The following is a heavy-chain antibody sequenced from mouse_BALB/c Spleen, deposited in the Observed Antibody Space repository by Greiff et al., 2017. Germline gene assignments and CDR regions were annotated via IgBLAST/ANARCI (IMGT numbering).Heavy chain of an antibody. CDR1: GYTFTSYT. CDR3: ARWSTTATLDV. J-gene: IGHJ1*01. CDR2: INPSSGYT. V-gene: IGHV1-4*01. D-gene: IGHD1-2*01. Sequence: VQLQQSGAELARPGASVKMSCKASGYTFTSYTMHWVKQRPGQGLEWIGYINPSSGYTNYNQKFKSKATLTVDKSSSTAYMQLSSLTSEDSAVYYCARWSTTATLDVWGAGTTVTVSS.